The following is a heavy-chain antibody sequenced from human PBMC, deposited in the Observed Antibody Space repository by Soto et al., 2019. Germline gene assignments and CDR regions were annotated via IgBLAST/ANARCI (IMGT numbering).Heavy chain of an antibody. CDR2: ISAHNGNT. CDR1: GYTFTSYG. D-gene: IGHD1-1*01. Sequence: QVHLVQSGAEVKKPGASVKVSCKASGYTFTSYGITWVRQAPGQGLAWMGWISAHNGNTDYAQKLQGRVIVTRDTTTSTAYMELRRLISDVTAVYYCARGRYGHYWGHGALVTVSS. J-gene: IGHJ4*01. V-gene: IGHV1-18*01. CDR3: ARGRYGHY.